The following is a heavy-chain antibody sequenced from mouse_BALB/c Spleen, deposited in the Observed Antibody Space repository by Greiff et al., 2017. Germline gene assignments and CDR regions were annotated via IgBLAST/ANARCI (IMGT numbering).Heavy chain of an antibody. CDR1: GYTFTSYY. CDR3: ARLGDNYAMDY. J-gene: IGHJ4*01. D-gene: IGHD3-3*01. CDR2: IYPGNVNT. Sequence: VQLQESGPELVKPGASVRISCKASGYTFTSYYIHWVKQRPGQGLEWIGWIYPGNVNTKYNEKFKGKATLTADKSSSTAYMQLSSLTSEDSAVYFCARLGDNYAMDYWGQGTSVTVSS. V-gene: IGHV1S56*01.